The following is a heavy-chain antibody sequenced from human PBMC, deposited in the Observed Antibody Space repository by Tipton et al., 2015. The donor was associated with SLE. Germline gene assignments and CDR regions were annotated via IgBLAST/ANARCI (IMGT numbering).Heavy chain of an antibody. CDR3: ARVAWSEYSYGLYYFDY. CDR2: ISAYNGNT. Sequence: QSGAEVKKPGASVKVSCKASGYTFTSYGISWVRQAPGQGLEWMGWISAYNGNTNYAQKLQGRVTMTTDTSTSTAYMELRSLRSDDTAVYYCARVAWSEYSYGLYYFDYGGQGTLVTVPS. V-gene: IGHV1-18*01. D-gene: IGHD5-18*01. J-gene: IGHJ4*02. CDR1: GYTFTSYG.